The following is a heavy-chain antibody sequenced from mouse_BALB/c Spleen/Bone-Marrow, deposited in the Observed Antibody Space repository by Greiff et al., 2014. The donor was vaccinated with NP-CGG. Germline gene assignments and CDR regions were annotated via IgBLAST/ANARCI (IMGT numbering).Heavy chain of an antibody. CDR3: ARGDYRYDETMDY. CDR1: GYTLTDYG. V-gene: IGHV1-67*01. CDR2: ISLYSGNT. J-gene: IGHJ4*01. Sequence: QVHVKQSGPELVRPGVSVKISCKGSGYTLTDYGMHWVKQSHAKSLEWIGLISLYSGNTNYNQKFKDKATMTVDKSSSTAYMELARLTSEDSAIYYCARGDYRYDETMDYWGQGTSVTVSS. D-gene: IGHD2-14*01.